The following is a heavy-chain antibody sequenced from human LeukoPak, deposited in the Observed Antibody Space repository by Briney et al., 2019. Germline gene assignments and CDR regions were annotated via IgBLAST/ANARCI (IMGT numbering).Heavy chain of an antibody. CDR3: AGSNSLDYYYGMDV. J-gene: IGHJ6*02. V-gene: IGHV3-7*01. Sequence: GGSLRLSCAASGFTFSSYAMSWVRQAPGKGLEWVANIRQDGSEKYFVDSVKGRFTISRDNAKNSLYLQMNSLRAEDTAVYYCAGSNSLDYYYGMDVWGQGTTVTVSS. CDR1: GFTFSSYA. D-gene: IGHD4-11*01. CDR2: IRQDGSEK.